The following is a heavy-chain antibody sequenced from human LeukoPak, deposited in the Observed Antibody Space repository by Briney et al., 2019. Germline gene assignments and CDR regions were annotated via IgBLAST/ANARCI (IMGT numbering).Heavy chain of an antibody. J-gene: IGHJ4*02. D-gene: IGHD3-22*01. V-gene: IGHV2-70*11. CDR2: IDWDDDK. Sequence: SGPALVKTTQTLTLTCTFSGFSLSTSGMCVSWIRQPPGKALEWLARIDWDDDKYYSTSLKTRLTISKDTSKNQVVLTMTNMDPVDTATYYCARISYYDSSGYSPCFDYWGQGTLVTVSS. CDR3: ARISYYDSSGYSPCFDY. CDR1: GFSLSTSGMC.